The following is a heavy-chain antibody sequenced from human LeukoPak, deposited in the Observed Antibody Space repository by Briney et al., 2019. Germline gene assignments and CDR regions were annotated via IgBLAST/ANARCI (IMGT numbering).Heavy chain of an antibody. V-gene: IGHV3-7*01. D-gene: IGHD3-9*01. CDR3: ARAEAMGVALTC. CDR1: GFTFSSYW. Sequence: PGGTLRLTCAASGFTFSSYWMSWVRQAPGKGLGWVANIKQNGSEKYYVDSVKGRFTISRDNAKNSLYLQMDSLRAEDTAVYYCARAEAMGVALTCWGQGTLVTVCS. CDR2: IKQNGSEK. J-gene: IGHJ4*02.